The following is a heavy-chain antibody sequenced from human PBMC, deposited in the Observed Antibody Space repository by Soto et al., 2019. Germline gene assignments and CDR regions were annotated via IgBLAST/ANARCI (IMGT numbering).Heavy chain of an antibody. D-gene: IGHD3-22*01. V-gene: IGHV4-30-2*01. CDR2: IYHSGST. CDR3: ARVSGYYYGVDY. CDR1: GGSISSGGYS. Sequence: SETLSLTCAVSGGSISSGGYSWSWIRQPPGKGLEWIGYIYHSGSTYYNPSLKSRVTISVDRSKNQFSLKLSSVTAADTAVYYCARVSGYYYGVDYWGQGTLVTVSS. J-gene: IGHJ4*02.